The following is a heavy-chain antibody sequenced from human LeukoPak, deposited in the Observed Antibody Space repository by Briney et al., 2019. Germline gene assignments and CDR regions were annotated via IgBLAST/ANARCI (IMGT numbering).Heavy chain of an antibody. CDR2: INPNSGGT. J-gene: IGHJ6*03. CDR3: ARDRIAVASSGYYYYMDV. Sequence: ASVKVSCKASGYTFTSYDINWVRQATGQGLEWMGWINPNSGGTNYAQKFQGRVTMTRDTSISTAYMELSRLRSDDTAVYYCARDRIAVASSGYYYYMDVWGKGTTVTVSS. V-gene: IGHV1-2*02. D-gene: IGHD6-19*01. CDR1: GYTFTSYD.